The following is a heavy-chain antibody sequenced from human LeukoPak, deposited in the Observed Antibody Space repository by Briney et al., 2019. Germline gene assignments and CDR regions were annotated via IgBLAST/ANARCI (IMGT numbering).Heavy chain of an antibody. CDR2: INTNTGNP. V-gene: IGHV7-4-1*02. Sequence: ASVKVSCKASGYTFSTYAINWVRQAPGQGLEWMGWINTNTGNPTYAQGFTGRFVFSLDTSVSTAYLQISSLKTEDSAVYYCARDAFRGYDTYFDYWGQGTLVTVSS. D-gene: IGHD5-12*01. CDR1: GYTFSTYA. CDR3: ARDAFRGYDTYFDY. J-gene: IGHJ4*02.